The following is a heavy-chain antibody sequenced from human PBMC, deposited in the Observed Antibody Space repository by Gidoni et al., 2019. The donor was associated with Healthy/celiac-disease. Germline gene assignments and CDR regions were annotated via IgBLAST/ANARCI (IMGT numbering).Heavy chain of an antibody. CDR2: LYHSGST. V-gene: IGHV4-4*02. J-gene: IGHJ6*02. CDR3: ARDLIAADVGDPLAGWDYYYYGMDV. Sequence: QVQLQESGPGLVKPSGTLSLTCAVSGGSISSSNWWSWVRQPPGKGLEWIGELYHSGSTNYNPSLKSRVTISVDKSKNQFSLKMSSVTAADTAVYYCARDLIAADVGDPLAGWDYYYYGMDVWGQGTTVTVSS. D-gene: IGHD6-13*01. CDR1: GGSISSSNW.